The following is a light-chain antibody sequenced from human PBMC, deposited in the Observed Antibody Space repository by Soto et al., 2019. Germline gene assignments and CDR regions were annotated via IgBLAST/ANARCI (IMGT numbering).Light chain of an antibody. CDR2: DVS. Sequence: QSALTQPASVSGSPGQSITISCTGTSSDVGGYNYVSWYQQHPGKAPKLMIYDVSNRPSGVSNRFSASKSGNTASLTISGLQAGDEAAYYCSSYTSSTNPYVFGTGTQLTVL. J-gene: IGLJ1*01. CDR1: SSDVGGYNY. V-gene: IGLV2-14*03. CDR3: SSYTSSTNPYV.